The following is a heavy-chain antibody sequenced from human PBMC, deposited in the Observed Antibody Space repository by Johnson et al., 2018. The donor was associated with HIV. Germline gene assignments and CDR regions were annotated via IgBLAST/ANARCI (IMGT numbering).Heavy chain of an antibody. J-gene: IGHJ3*01. CDR3: ARGCRDGYTCDAFDV. Sequence: QVQLVESGGGVVQPGRSLRLSCAASGFTFSSYYMSWIRQAPGKGLEWVSYISISGSTIYYVDSVQGRVKVSRDNNRNSLWLQMNSLRAEDTAVYFCARGCRDGYTCDAFDVWGQGTRVTVSS. CDR1: GFTFSSYY. V-gene: IGHV3-11*04. CDR2: ISISGSTI. D-gene: IGHD5-24*01.